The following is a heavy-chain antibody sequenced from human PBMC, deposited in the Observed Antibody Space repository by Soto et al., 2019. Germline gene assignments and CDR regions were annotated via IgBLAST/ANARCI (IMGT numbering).Heavy chain of an antibody. CDR2: ISAYNGNT. D-gene: IGHD6-25*01. J-gene: IGHJ5*02. CDR3: ARDSLAALDTNWFDP. Sequence: GASVKVSCKASGYTFTSYGISWVRQAPGQGLEWMGWISAYNGNTNYAQKLQGRVTMTTDTSTSTAYMELRSLRSDDTAVYYCARDSLAALDTNWFDPWGQRTLVTVS. CDR1: GYTFTSYG. V-gene: IGHV1-18*04.